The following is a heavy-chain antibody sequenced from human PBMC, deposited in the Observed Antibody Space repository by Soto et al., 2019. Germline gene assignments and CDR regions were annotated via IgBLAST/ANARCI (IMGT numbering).Heavy chain of an antibody. V-gene: IGHV3-30-3*01. J-gene: IGHJ5*02. D-gene: IGHD3-22*01. Sequence: GGSLRLSCAASGFTFSSYAMHWVRQAPGKGLEWVAVISYDGSNKYYADSVKGRFTISRDNSKNTLYLQMNSLRAEDTAVYYCARDSDSSGYMLWFDPWGQGTLVTVSS. CDR3: ARDSDSSGYMLWFDP. CDR2: ISYDGSNK. CDR1: GFTFSSYA.